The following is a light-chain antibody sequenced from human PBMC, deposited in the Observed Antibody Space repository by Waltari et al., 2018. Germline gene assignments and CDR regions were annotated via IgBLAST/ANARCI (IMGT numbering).Light chain of an antibody. Sequence: EIVLTQSPATLSLSPGERATLSCRASQSVISYLAWYQQKPGQSPRLLIYDASNRATGIPVRFSGSGSGTDFTLTISSLEPEDFAVYFCQQRYNWPPITFGQGTRLEIK. CDR2: DAS. CDR3: QQRYNWPPIT. J-gene: IGKJ5*01. V-gene: IGKV3-11*01. CDR1: QSVISY.